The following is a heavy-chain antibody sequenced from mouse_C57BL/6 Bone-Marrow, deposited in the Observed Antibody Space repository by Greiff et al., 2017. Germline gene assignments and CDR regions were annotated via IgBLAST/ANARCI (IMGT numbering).Heavy chain of an antibody. Sequence: EVMLVESGEGLVKPGGSLKLSCAASGFTFSSYAMSWVRQTPEKRLEWVAYISSGGDYIYYADTVKGRFTISRDNARNTLYLQMSSLKSEDTAMXYCTRDPLITTVWYFDVWGTGTTVTVSS. CDR1: GFTFSSYA. CDR3: TRDPLITTVWYFDV. D-gene: IGHD1-1*01. CDR2: ISSGGDYI. J-gene: IGHJ1*03. V-gene: IGHV5-9-1*02.